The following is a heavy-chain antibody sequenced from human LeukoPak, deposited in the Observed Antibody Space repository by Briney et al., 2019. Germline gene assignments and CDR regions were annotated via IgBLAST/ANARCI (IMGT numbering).Heavy chain of an antibody. CDR3: ARDNDGDSYGAALDN. V-gene: IGHV3-11*01. CDR1: GFTFSNSY. D-gene: IGHD5-18*01. J-gene: IGHJ4*02. Sequence: GGSLRLSCAAAGFTFSNSYMTWIRRAPGKGLEWVAYITRRGDYVYYADSVKGRFTISRDNVKNSLFLEMSSLSAEDTAVYYCARDNDGDSYGAALDNWGQGTLVTVSS. CDR2: ITRRGDYV.